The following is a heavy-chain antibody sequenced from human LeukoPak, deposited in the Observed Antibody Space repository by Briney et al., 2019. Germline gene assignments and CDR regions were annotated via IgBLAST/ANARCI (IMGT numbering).Heavy chain of an antibody. V-gene: IGHV3-11*01. J-gene: IGHJ5*02. CDR2: IKIGGTNT. CDR1: GFTSNDYY. CDR3: ATDGAAFDT. Sequence: GRSLRLSCAASGFTSNDYYTSWIRQAPGKGLEWLSYIKIGGTNTHYADSVKGRFTISRAKAKKSLYLEMNNLRAEDTAVYYCATDGAAFDTWDQGVLVTVSS.